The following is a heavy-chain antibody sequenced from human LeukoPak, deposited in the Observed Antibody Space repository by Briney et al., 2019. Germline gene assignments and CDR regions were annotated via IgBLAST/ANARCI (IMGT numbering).Heavy chain of an antibody. CDR1: GGSISSSSYY. D-gene: IGHD4-17*01. J-gene: IGHJ6*02. Sequence: SETLSPTCTVSGGSISSSSYYWGWIRQPPGKGLEWIGSIYYSGSTYYNPSLKSRVTISVDTSENQFSLKLSSVTAADTAVYYCARTTVTPYGMDVWGQGTTVTVSS. CDR3: ARTTVTPYGMDV. CDR2: IYYSGST. V-gene: IGHV4-39*01.